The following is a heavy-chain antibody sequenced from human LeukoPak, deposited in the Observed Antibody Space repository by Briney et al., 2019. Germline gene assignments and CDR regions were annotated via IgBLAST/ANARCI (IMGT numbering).Heavy chain of an antibody. V-gene: IGHV4-59*01. Sequence: SETLSLTCTVSGGSISSYYWSWIRQPPGKGLEWIGYIYYSGSTNYNPSLKSRVTISVDTSKNQFSLKLSSVTAADTAVYYCAREGASGSYYSPRGAFDIWGQGTMVTVSS. CDR1: GGSISSYY. CDR3: AREGASGSYYSPRGAFDI. J-gene: IGHJ3*02. D-gene: IGHD1-26*01. CDR2: IYYSGST.